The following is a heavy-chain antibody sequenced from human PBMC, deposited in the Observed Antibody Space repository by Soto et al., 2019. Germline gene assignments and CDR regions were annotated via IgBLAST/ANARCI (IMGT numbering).Heavy chain of an antibody. CDR1: GGTFSSYA. CDR3: ARDTYYYASGSYSHYYYYYGMDV. D-gene: IGHD3-10*01. Sequence: QVQLVQSGAEVKKPGSSVKVSCKASGGTFSSYAISWVRQAPGQGLEWMGGIIPIFGTANYAQKFQGRVTITADKSTSTACMELSSLRSDDAAVYYCARDTYYYASGSYSHYYYYYGMDVWGQGTTVTVSS. CDR2: IIPIFGTA. V-gene: IGHV1-69*06. J-gene: IGHJ6*02.